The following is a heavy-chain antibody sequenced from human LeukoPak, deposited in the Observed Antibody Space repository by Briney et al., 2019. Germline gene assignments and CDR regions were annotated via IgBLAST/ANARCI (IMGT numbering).Heavy chain of an antibody. CDR1: GFTFSNVW. Sequence: GGSLRLSCAASGFTFSNVWMSWVRQAPGKGLEWVAFISDNGRRTYYLESVKGLFTISRDDSKNTLYLQMNSLRAEDTAVYYCARGHHYYDSSAYYYWGQGTLVTVSS. CDR2: ISDNGRRT. J-gene: IGHJ4*02. D-gene: IGHD3-22*01. V-gene: IGHV3-33*08. CDR3: ARGHHYYDSSAYYY.